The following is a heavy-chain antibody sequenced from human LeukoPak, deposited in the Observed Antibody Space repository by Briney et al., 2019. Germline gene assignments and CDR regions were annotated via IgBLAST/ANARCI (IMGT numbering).Heavy chain of an antibody. CDR2: INPSGGST. Sequence: ASAKVSCKASGYTFTSYYMHWVRQAPGQGLEWMGIINPSGGSTSYAQKFQGRVTMTRDTSTSTVYMELSSLRSEDTAVYYCARGPYSSGGRDAFDIWGQGTMVTVSS. V-gene: IGHV1-46*01. CDR3: ARGPYSSGGRDAFDI. J-gene: IGHJ3*02. D-gene: IGHD6-19*01. CDR1: GYTFTSYY.